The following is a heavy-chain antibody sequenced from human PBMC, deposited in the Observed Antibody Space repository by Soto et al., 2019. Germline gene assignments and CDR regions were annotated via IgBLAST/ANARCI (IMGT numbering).Heavy chain of an antibody. D-gene: IGHD1-1*01. Sequence: SETMSHTRSVAGAYSRGSTYQWGWIRQPPGRGLEWIGSAYYSESTYYNPSLKSRVTISVDTSKNQFSLKVSSVTAADTDVYYCARHRNWKVDYWGQGTLVSVYS. CDR1: GAYSRGSTYQ. J-gene: IGHJ4*02. V-gene: IGHV4-39*01. CDR2: AYYSEST. CDR3: ARHRNWKVDY.